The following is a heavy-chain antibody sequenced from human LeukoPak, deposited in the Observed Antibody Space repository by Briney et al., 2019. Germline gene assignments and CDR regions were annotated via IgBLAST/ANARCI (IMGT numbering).Heavy chain of an antibody. D-gene: IGHD3-10*01. Sequence: GGSLRLSCAASGFTFSSYEMNWVRQAPGKGLEWVSVISGSGGSTYYADSVKGRFTISRDNSRNTLYLQMNSLKAEDTAVYYCATPVLHGSDPSLYYYYMDVWGKGTTVTISS. V-gene: IGHV3-23*01. CDR1: GFTFSSYE. J-gene: IGHJ6*03. CDR2: ISGSGGST. CDR3: ATPVLHGSDPSLYYYYMDV.